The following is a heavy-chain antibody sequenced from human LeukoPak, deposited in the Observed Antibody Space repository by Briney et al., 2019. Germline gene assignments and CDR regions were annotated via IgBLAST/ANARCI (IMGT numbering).Heavy chain of an antibody. CDR2: ISGSGGST. CDR1: GFTFSSYA. Sequence: GGSLRLSCAASGFTFSSYAMSWVRQAPGKGLEWVSAISGSGGSTYYADSVKGRFTISRDNSKNTLYLQMNSLRAEDTAVYYCAKCPSVSYSSSWYGFDYWGQGTLVTVSS. CDR3: AKCPSVSYSSSWYGFDY. V-gene: IGHV3-23*01. D-gene: IGHD6-13*01. J-gene: IGHJ4*02.